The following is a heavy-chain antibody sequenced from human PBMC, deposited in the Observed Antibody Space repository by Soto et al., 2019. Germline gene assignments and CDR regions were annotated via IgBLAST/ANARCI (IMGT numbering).Heavy chain of an antibody. Sequence: GGSLRLSCAASGFTFSSYAMSWVRQAPGKGLEWVSAISGSGGSTYYADSVKGRFTISRDNSKNTLYLQMNSLRAEDTAVYYCAKGLVEYYDILTGYPTYYYYYGMDVWGQGTTVIVSS. CDR1: GFTFSSYA. V-gene: IGHV3-23*01. CDR2: ISGSGGST. CDR3: AKGLVEYYDILTGYPTYYYYYGMDV. D-gene: IGHD3-9*01. J-gene: IGHJ6*02.